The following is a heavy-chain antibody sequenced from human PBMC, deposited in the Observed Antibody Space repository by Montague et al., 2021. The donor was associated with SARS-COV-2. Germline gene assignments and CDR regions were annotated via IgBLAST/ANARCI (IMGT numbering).Heavy chain of an antibody. CDR1: GGSISSSNW. Sequence: SETLSLTCAVSGGSISSSNWWSWVRQPPGKGLEWIGEIYHSWSTNYNPSLKSRVTISVDKSKNQFSLKLSSVTAADTAVYYCARVRASYDFLLTYGMDVWGQGTTVTVSS. CDR2: IYHSWST. J-gene: IGHJ6*02. V-gene: IGHV4-4*02. D-gene: IGHD3-3*01. CDR3: ARVRASYDFLLTYGMDV.